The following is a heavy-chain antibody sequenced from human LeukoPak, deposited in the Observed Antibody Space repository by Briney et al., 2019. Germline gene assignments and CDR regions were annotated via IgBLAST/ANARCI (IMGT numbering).Heavy chain of an antibody. CDR2: IIPILCIP. CDR1: VCTFSSYA. CDR3: ARAIPGYCSGGSCSSNWFDP. Sequence: SVNVSCKPSVCTFSSYAISWVRPAPAQGLEWMGRIIPILCIPNFAPKSQGRVMITADKSTSTAYMELSRLRSEDTAVYYCARAIPGYCSGGSCSSNWFDPWGQGTLVTVCS. V-gene: IGHV1-69*04. J-gene: IGHJ5*02. D-gene: IGHD2-15*01.